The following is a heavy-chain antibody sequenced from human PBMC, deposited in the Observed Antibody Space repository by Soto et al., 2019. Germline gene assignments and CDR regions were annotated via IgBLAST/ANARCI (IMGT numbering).Heavy chain of an antibody. D-gene: IGHD1-26*01. Sequence: QVQLVQSGAEVKKPGASVKVACKASGYTFTSYDINWVRQATGQGREWMGWMYPNSGNTGYAQKCQGRGNMTRNTSISTAYMELSSLRSEDTAVYYCARERSGSSDYWGQGTLVTVSS. CDR1: GYTFTSYD. J-gene: IGHJ4*02. CDR3: ARERSGSSDY. CDR2: MYPNSGNT. V-gene: IGHV1-8*01.